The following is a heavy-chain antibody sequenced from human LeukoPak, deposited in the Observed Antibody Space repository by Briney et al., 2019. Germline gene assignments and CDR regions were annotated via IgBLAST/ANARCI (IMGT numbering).Heavy chain of an antibody. J-gene: IGHJ4*02. Sequence: PGGSLRLSCAASGFTFSSYAMHWVRQAPGKGLEWVAVISYDGSNKYYADSVKGRFTISRDNSKNTLYLQMNSLGAEDTAVYYCARGIATRAGPVYWGQGTLVTVSS. CDR1: GFTFSSYA. D-gene: IGHD6-6*01. CDR3: ARGIATRAGPVY. V-gene: IGHV3-30-3*01. CDR2: ISYDGSNK.